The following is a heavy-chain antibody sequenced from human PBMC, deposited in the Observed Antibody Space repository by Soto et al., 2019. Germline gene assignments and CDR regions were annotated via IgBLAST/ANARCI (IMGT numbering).Heavy chain of an antibody. J-gene: IGHJ6*02. Sequence: PSETLSLTCTVSGGSISSDDFYWSWIRQQPGKGLEWIGYICYSGSTYYNPSLKSRVTISVDRSKNQFSLKLSSVTAADTAVYYCARDRVTVTTEYYYYYGMDVWGQGTTVTVSS. CDR1: GGSISSDDFY. CDR2: ICYSGST. V-gene: IGHV4-30-2*01. CDR3: ARDRVTVTTEYYYYYGMDV. D-gene: IGHD4-17*01.